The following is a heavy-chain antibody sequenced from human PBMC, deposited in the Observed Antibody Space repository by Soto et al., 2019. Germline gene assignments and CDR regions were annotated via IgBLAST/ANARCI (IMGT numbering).Heavy chain of an antibody. Sequence: EVQLVESGGGLVQPGRSLRLSCAASGFTFDDYAMHWVRQAPGKGLEWVSGISWNSGSIGYADSVKGRFTISRDNAKNSLYLQMNSLRAEDTALYYCAKDIELGTTVEMHDAFDIWGQGTMVTVSS. CDR1: GFTFDDYA. CDR2: ISWNSGSI. V-gene: IGHV3-9*01. J-gene: IGHJ3*02. CDR3: AKDIELGTTVEMHDAFDI. D-gene: IGHD4-4*01.